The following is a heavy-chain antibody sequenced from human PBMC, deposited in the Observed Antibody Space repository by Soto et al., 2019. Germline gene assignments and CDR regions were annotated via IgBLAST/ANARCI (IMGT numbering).Heavy chain of an antibody. CDR2: IYYSGST. Sequence: PSETLSLTCTVSGVSVSSGSYYWSWIRQPPGKGLEWIGYIYYSGSTNYNPSLKSRVTISVDTSKNQFSLKLSSVTAADTAVYYCARDSRPNYYDSSGYYPWGQGTLVTVSS. J-gene: IGHJ5*02. V-gene: IGHV4-61*01. CDR3: ARDSRPNYYDSSGYYP. CDR1: GVSVSSGSYY. D-gene: IGHD3-22*01.